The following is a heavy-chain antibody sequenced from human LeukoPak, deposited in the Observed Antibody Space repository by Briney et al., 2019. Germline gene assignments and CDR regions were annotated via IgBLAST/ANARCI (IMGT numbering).Heavy chain of an antibody. CDR1: GGTFSSYA. Sequence: SVKVSCKASGGTFSSYAISWVRQAPGQGLEWMGGIIPIFGTANYAQKFQGRVTVTADESTSTAYMELSSLRSEDTAVYYCARGSSIIGTYYYYYMDVWGKGTTVTISS. CDR2: IIPIFGTA. CDR3: ARGSSIIGTYYYYYMDV. D-gene: IGHD6-6*01. V-gene: IGHV1-69*13. J-gene: IGHJ6*03.